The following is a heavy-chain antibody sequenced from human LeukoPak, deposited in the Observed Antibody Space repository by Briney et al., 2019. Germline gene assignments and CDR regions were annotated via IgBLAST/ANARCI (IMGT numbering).Heavy chain of an antibody. CDR2: IWYDGSNK. CDR3: ARDQSQYYFDY. J-gene: IGHJ4*02. V-gene: IGHV3-33*01. Sequence: GGSLRLSCAASGFTFSSYGMHWVRQAPGKGLEWVAVIWYDGSNKYYADSVKGRFTISRDNSKNTLYLQMNSLRAEDTALYYCARDQSQYYFDYWGQGTLVTVSS. CDR1: GFTFSSYG.